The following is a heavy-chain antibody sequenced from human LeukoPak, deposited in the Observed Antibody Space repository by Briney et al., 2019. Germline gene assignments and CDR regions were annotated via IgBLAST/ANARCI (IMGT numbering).Heavy chain of an antibody. CDR1: GFTFSSYE. J-gene: IGHJ3*02. CDR2: ISSSGSTI. D-gene: IGHD1-20*01. CDR3: VMYTWGDISDI. Sequence: GGSLRLSCAASGFTFSSYEMNWVRQAPGKGLEWVSYISSSGSTIYYADSVKGRFTISRDNAKNTLYLQMSSLRAEDTAVYFCVMYTWGDISDIWGQGTMVTVSS. V-gene: IGHV3-48*03.